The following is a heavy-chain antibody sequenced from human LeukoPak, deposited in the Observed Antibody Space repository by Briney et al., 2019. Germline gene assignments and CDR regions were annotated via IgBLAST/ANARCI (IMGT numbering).Heavy chain of an antibody. D-gene: IGHD3-10*01. J-gene: IGHJ5*02. CDR3: ARSITMVRGVIIKTWSDP. Sequence: SETLSLTCAVSGGSISSSNWWSWVRQPPGKGLEWIGEIYHSGSTNYNPSLKSRVAISVDKSKNQFSLKLSSVTAADTAVYYCARSITMVRGVIIKTWSDPWGQGTLVTVSS. CDR2: IYHSGST. V-gene: IGHV4-4*02. CDR1: GGSISSSNW.